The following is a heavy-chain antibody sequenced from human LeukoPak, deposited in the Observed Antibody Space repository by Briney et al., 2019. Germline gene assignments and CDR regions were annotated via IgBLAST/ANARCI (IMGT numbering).Heavy chain of an antibody. J-gene: IGHJ4*02. V-gene: IGHV3-23*01. CDR2: ISGGGGTT. CDR3: AKDREGLSSGYDLEYFDY. D-gene: IGHD5-12*01. Sequence: PGGSLRLSCAASGLTFSNYAMSWVRQAPGKGLEWVSAISGGGGTTYYADSVKGRFTISRDNSKSTLFLQMNSLRAEDTAVYYCAKDREGLSSGYDLEYFDYWGQGTLVTVSS. CDR1: GLTFSNYA.